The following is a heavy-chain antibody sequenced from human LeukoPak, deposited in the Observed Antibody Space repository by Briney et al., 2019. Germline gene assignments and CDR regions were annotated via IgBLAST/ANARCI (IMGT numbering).Heavy chain of an antibody. Sequence: GGSLRLSCAASGFTFIGSAMHWVRQASGKGLEWVGRIRSKANSYATTYAASVKGRFTISRDDSKNTAYLQMNSLKTEDTAVYYCTSRYCSGGSCYSFSDYWGQGTLVTVSS. CDR2: IRSKANSYAT. CDR3: TSRYCSGGSCYSFSDY. D-gene: IGHD2-15*01. CDR1: GFTFIGSA. V-gene: IGHV3-73*01. J-gene: IGHJ4*02.